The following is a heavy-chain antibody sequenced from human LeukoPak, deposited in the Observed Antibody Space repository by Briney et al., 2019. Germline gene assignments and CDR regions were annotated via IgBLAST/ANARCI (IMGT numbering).Heavy chain of an antibody. CDR3: AREAWRLGFGIYFDY. Sequence: GGSLRLSCAVSGFTFSSYSMNWVRQAPGKGLEWVSSISNNGSHIYYADSVKGRFTISRDNAKNSLYLQMNSLRAEDTAVYYCAREAWRLGFGIYFDYWGQGTLVTVSS. D-gene: IGHD3-3*01. CDR2: ISNNGSHI. V-gene: IGHV3-21*01. CDR1: GFTFSSYS. J-gene: IGHJ4*02.